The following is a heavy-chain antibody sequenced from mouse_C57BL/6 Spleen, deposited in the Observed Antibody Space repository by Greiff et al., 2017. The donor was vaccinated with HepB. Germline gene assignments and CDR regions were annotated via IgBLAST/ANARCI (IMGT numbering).Heavy chain of an antibody. CDR1: GYAFSSSW. Sequence: VKLMESGPELVKPGASVKISCKASGYAFSSSWMNWVKQRPGKGLEWIGRIYPGDGDTNYNGKFKGKATLTADKSSSTAYMQLSSLTSEDSAVYCCERDFYYAMDYWGQGTSVTVSS. J-gene: IGHJ4*01. V-gene: IGHV1-82*01. CDR3: ERDFYYAMDY. CDR2: IYPGDGDT.